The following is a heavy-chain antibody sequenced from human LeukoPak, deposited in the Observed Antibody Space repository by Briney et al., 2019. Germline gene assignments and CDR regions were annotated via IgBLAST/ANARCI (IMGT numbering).Heavy chain of an antibody. D-gene: IGHD3-22*01. CDR3: ATVSYYYDSSGYYSWAFDI. CDR1: GGSISSYY. V-gene: IGHV4-59*08. J-gene: IGHJ3*02. Sequence: KPSETLSLTRTVPGGSISSYYWSWIRQPPRKGLEWIGYIYYSGSTNYNPSLKSRVTISVDTSKNQFSLKLSSVTAADTAVYYCATVSYYYDSSGYYSWAFDIWGQGTMVTVSS. CDR2: IYYSGST.